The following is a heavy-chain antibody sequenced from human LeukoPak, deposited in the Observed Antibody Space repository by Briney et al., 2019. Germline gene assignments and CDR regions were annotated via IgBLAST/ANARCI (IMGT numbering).Heavy chain of an antibody. CDR3: AKGADDFWSGYYWVYFDY. J-gene: IGHJ4*02. D-gene: IGHD3-3*01. CDR2: IWYDGSNK. V-gene: IGHV3-33*06. CDR1: GFTFSSYG. Sequence: GGSLRLSCAASGFTFSSYGMHWARQAPGKGLEWVAVIWYDGSNKYYADSVKGRFTISRDNSKNTLYLQMNSLRAEDTAVYYCAKGADDFWSGYYWVYFDYWGQGTLVTVSS.